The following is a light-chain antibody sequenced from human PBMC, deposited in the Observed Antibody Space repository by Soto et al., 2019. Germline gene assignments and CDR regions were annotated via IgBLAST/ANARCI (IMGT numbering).Light chain of an antibody. CDR2: GVS. CDR1: RSVSSGY. J-gene: IGKJ2*01. CDR3: QQYGSSPYN. Sequence: EIVLTQSPGTLSLSPGERATLSCRASRSVSSGYLAWYQQKPGRAPRLLIYGVSNRATDIPDRFSGSGSGRDFTLTISRLEPDDSAVYYCQQYGSSPYNFAQGTKLEI. V-gene: IGKV3-20*01.